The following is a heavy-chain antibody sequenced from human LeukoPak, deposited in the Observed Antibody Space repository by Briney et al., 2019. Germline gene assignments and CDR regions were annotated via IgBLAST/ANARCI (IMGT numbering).Heavy chain of an antibody. CDR1: GGSISSYY. CDR2: IYYSGST. V-gene: IGHV4-59*01. Sequence: RSETLSLTCTVSGGSISSYYWSWIRQPPGKGLEWIGYIYYSGSTNYNPSLKSRVTISVDTSKNQFSLKLSSVTAADTAVYYCARGHYGDYYPDYYYYYMDVWGKGTTVTVSS. J-gene: IGHJ6*03. D-gene: IGHD4-17*01. CDR3: ARGHYGDYYPDYYYYYMDV.